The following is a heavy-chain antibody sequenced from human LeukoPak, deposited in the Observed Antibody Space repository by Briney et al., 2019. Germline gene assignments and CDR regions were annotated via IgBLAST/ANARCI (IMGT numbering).Heavy chain of an antibody. CDR1: GYSFTSYW. CDR2: IYPGDSDT. CDR3: ARLDCSGGSCYPFDY. D-gene: IGHD2-15*01. J-gene: IGHJ4*02. V-gene: IGHV5-51*01. Sequence: GESLKISCKGSGYSFTSYWIGWVRQMPGKGLEWMGSIYPGDSDTRYSPSFQGQVTISADKSISTAYLQWSSLKASDTAMYYCARLDCSGGSCYPFDYWGQGTLVTVSS.